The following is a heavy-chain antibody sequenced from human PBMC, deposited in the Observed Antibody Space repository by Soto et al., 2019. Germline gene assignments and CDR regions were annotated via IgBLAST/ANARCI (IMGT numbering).Heavy chain of an antibody. CDR1: GFTFSSYA. J-gene: IGHJ4*02. V-gene: IGHV3-23*01. D-gene: IGHD3-10*01. CDR2: ISGSGGST. CDR3: AKNGEYYGSGRKVLGRRAPFPDFDY. Sequence: GGSLRLSCAASGFTFSSYAMSWVRQAPGKGLEWVSAISGSGGSTYYADSVKGRFTISRDNSKNTLYLQMNSLRAEDTAVYYCAKNGEYYGSGRKVLGRRAPFPDFDYWGQGTLVTVSS.